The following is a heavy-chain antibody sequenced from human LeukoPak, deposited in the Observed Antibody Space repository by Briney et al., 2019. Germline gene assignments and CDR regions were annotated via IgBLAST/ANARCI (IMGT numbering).Heavy chain of an antibody. D-gene: IGHD3-22*01. J-gene: IGHJ4*02. CDR1: GFTFTSSA. CDR3: AASEWYDSSGYYSDY. CDR2: IVVGSGNT. Sequence: SVKVSCKASGFTFTSSAMQWVRQARGQRLEWIGWIVVGSGNTNYAQKFQERVTITRDMSTSTAYMELSSLRSEDTAVYYCAASEWYDSSGYYSDYWGQGTLVTVSS. V-gene: IGHV1-58*02.